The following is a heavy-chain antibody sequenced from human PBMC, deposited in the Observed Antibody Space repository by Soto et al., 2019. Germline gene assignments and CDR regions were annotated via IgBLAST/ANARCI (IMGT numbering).Heavy chain of an antibody. CDR2: ISYDGSNK. J-gene: IGHJ4*02. D-gene: IGHD6-19*01. CDR1: GFTFSSYA. V-gene: IGHV3-30-3*01. CDR3: ARDLNGEIAVALDY. Sequence: QVQLVESGGGVVQPGRSLRLSCAASGFTFSSYAMHWVRQAPGKGLEWVAVISYDGSNKYYADSVKGRFTISRDNSKNTLYLQMNSLRAEDTAVYYCARDLNGEIAVALDYWGQGTLVTVSS.